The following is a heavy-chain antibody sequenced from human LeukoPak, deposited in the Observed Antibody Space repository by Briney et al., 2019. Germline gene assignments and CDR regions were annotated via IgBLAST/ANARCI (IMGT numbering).Heavy chain of an antibody. D-gene: IGHD5-24*01. CDR1: GGSIRNYY. V-gene: IGHV4-4*09. Sequence: SETLSLTRTVSGGSIRNYYWSWIRQPPGKGLEYIGYIYSSGNTDYNPSLKSRVTISVDTSRNQFSLKLSSVTAADTAVYYFARGGYNPFDYWGQGTLVTVSS. CDR3: ARGGYNPFDY. CDR2: IYSSGNT. J-gene: IGHJ4*02.